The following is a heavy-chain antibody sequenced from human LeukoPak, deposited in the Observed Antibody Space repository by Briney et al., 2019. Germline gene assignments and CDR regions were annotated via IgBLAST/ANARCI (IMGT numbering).Heavy chain of an antibody. J-gene: IGHJ6*02. CDR3: ARGRAPGRCYYDSSGDGMDV. D-gene: IGHD3-22*01. CDR2: INPNSGGT. Sequence: ASVKVSCKASGYTFTSYGISWVRQAPGQGLEWTGWINPNSGGTNYAQKFQGWVTMTRDTSISTAYMELSRLRSDDTAVYYCARGRAPGRCYYDSSGDGMDVWGQGTTVTVSS. CDR1: GYTFTSYG. V-gene: IGHV1-2*04.